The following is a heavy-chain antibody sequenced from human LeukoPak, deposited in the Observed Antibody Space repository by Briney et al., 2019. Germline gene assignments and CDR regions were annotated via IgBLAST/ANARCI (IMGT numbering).Heavy chain of an antibody. V-gene: IGHV5-51*01. J-gene: IGHJ4*02. D-gene: IGHD3-16*02. CDR1: GYSFTSYW. CDR2: IYPGDSDT. CDR3: ARIVSKYDYVWGSYRYTHFDY. Sequence: HGESLKISCKGSGYSFTSYWIGWVRQMPGKGLEWMGIIYPGDSDTRYSPSFQGQVTISADKSTSTVYLQWSSLKASDTAMYYCARIVSKYDYVWGSYRYTHFDYWGQGTLVTVSS.